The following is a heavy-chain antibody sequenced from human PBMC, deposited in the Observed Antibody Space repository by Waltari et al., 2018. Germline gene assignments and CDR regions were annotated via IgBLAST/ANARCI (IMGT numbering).Heavy chain of an antibody. Sequence: QVQLVQSRAEVKKPGSSVTVSCKASGGNFISYALRWLRQAPGQGLEWMGGIIPIFGTANYAQKFQGRVTITADESTSTAYMELSSLRSEDTAVYYCARETPYYYYMDVWGKGTTVTISS. V-gene: IGHV1-69*12. J-gene: IGHJ6*03. CDR3: ARETPYYYYMDV. CDR1: GGNFISYA. CDR2: IIPIFGTA.